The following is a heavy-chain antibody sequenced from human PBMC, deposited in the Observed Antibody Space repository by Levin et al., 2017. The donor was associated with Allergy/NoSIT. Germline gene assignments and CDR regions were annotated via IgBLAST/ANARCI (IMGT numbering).Heavy chain of an antibody. CDR3: AREDSDYYDSSTFDY. J-gene: IGHJ4*02. CDR1: GFTFSSYW. V-gene: IGHV3-7*01. Sequence: PGGSLRLSCAASGFTFSSYWMSWVRQAPGKGLEWVATIKQEGSEPYYVASVPGRFTISRDNAKNSLYLQMNSLRAEDTAVYYCAREDSDYYDSSTFDYWGQGTLVTVSS. CDR2: IKQEGSEP. D-gene: IGHD3-22*01.